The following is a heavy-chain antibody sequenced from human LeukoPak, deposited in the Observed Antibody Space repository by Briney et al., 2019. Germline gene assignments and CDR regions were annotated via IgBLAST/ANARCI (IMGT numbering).Heavy chain of an antibody. CDR2: IYYSGST. V-gene: IGHV4-59*01. CDR3: ARGGTAVVTPYTFDI. CDR1: GGSISTYY. J-gene: IGHJ3*02. D-gene: IGHD4-23*01. Sequence: SETLSLTCTVTGGSISTYYWSWIRQPPGKGLEWIGYIYYSGSTNYNPSVKSRVTMSVDTSKKQFSLNLSSLTAADTAVYYCARGGTAVVTPYTFDIWGQGTMVTVRS.